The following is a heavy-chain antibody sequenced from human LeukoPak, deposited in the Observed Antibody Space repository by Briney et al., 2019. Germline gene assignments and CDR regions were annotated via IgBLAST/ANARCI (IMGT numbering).Heavy chain of an antibody. CDR1: GGTFSSYA. D-gene: IGHD2-2*02. Sequence: WASVKVSCKASGGTFSSYAISWVRQAPGQGLEWMGGIIPIFGTANYAQKFQGRVTITADESTSTAYMELSSLRSEDTAVYYCARETIPPRGYFQHWGQGTLVTVSS. CDR3: ARETIPPRGYFQH. CDR2: IIPIFGTA. J-gene: IGHJ1*01. V-gene: IGHV1-69*13.